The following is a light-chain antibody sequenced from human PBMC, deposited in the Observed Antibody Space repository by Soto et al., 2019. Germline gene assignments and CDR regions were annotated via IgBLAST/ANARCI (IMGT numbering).Light chain of an antibody. V-gene: IGKV3-11*01. Sequence: EIVMTQSPATLSVSPGERATLSCRASQSDNNYLAWYQQRPGQAPRLLIYDASNRATGIPARFSGSGSGTDFTLTISSLEPEDFAVYYCQHRNNRPFSFGPGTKVDIK. J-gene: IGKJ3*01. CDR1: QSDNNY. CDR3: QHRNNRPFS. CDR2: DAS.